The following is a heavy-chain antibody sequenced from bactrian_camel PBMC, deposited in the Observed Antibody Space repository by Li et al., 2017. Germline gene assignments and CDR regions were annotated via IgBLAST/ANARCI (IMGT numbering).Heavy chain of an antibody. V-gene: IGHV3S1*01. CDR2: IWTGDGSYT. Sequence: QVQLVESGGGSVQAGGTLKLSCTMSTDTTSTYSWAWVRHIPGKEREGVAVIWTGDGSYTNYLDSVKGRLTISRDNAKNTVYLQMNSLKPEDTAVYYCVEDYIDYGLFGSWGQGTQVTVS. CDR3: VEDYIDYGLFGS. J-gene: IGHJ6*01. CDR1: TDTTSTYS. D-gene: IGHD4*01.